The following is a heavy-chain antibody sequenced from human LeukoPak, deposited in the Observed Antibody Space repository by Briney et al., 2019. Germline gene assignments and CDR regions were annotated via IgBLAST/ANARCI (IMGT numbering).Heavy chain of an antibody. CDR3: ARDSSSSVYYYYGMDV. V-gene: IGHV3-66*01. CDR2: IYSGGST. CDR1: GFTFSSHA. D-gene: IGHD6-6*01. Sequence: GGSLRLSCTPSGFTFSSHATSWVRQAPGKGLEWVSVIYSGGSTYYADSVKGRFTISRDNSKNTLYLQMNSLRAEDTAVYYCARDSSSSVYYYYGMDVWGQGTTVTVSS. J-gene: IGHJ6*02.